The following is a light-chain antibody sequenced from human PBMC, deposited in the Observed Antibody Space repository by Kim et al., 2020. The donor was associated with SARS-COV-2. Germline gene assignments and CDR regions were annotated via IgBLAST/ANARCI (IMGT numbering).Light chain of an antibody. J-gene: IGLJ3*02. V-gene: IGLV3-21*04. CDR2: HDT. CDR3: HLGACVSVHLV. CDR1: NIGSES. Sequence: SYELTQPPSVSVTPGKTATITCGGNNIGSESLHWYQQRPGQAPVLLIYHDTDRPSGIPKRFSASNSGNTAPLTITRVEAGDEAAHYYHLGACVSVHLVFG.